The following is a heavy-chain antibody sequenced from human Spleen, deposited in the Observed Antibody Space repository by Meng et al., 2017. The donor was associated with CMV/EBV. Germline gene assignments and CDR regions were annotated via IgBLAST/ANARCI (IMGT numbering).Heavy chain of an antibody. CDR3: ARGGSIGYYHGMDV. D-gene: IGHD2/OR15-2a*01. J-gene: IGHJ6*02. Sequence: ASVKVSCKTSGYTFTSYGITWVRQAPGQGLEWMGWISAYNGNTNYAQKLQSRVTMTTDTSTSTAYMELRSLRSDDTAVYYCARGGSIGYYHGMDVWGQGTTVTVSS. V-gene: IGHV1-18*01. CDR2: ISAYNGNT. CDR1: GYTFTSYG.